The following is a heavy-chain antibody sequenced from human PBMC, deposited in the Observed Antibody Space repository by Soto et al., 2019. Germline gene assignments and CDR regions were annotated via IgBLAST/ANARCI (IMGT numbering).Heavy chain of an antibody. CDR1: GFTFSRYA. CDR3: TNDAWYCDIWHGPNS. Sequence: PGGSLRLSCAASGFTFSRYAMTWVRQAPGKGLEWVSSISGSGVSTYYTNSVKGRFTISRDNSKNMMYLQMNSLRAEDAAIYYCTNDAWYCDIWHGPNSWGQGTLVTVSS. D-gene: IGHD3-3*01. J-gene: IGHJ4*02. V-gene: IGHV3-23*01. CDR2: ISGSGVST.